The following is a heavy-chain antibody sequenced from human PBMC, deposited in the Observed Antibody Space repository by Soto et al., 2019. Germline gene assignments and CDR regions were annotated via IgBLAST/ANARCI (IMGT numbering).Heavy chain of an antibody. D-gene: IGHD3-10*01. CDR3: TTSNYYESGTYPQAAFDY. CDR1: GFTFTNAW. V-gene: IGHV3-15*07. J-gene: IGHJ4*02. CDR2: IQSKTDGATT. Sequence: EVHLLESGGGLVKPGGSLRLSCAASGFTFTNAWMTWIRQVPGKGLEWVGRIQSKTDGATTDHAANVKGRFTISRADSNHPLYLDMTSLKTEDTALYYCTTSNYYESGTYPQAAFDYWGPGTLVTVSS.